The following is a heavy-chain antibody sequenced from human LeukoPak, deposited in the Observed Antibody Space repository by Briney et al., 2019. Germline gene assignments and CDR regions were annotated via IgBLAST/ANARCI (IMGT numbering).Heavy chain of an antibody. CDR2: INGGGSPI. CDR1: GFTFSRDS. D-gene: IGHD4/OR15-4a*01. CDR3: ARDKGVQCRLCTAFDI. Sequence: GGSLRLSCAASGFTFSRDSMNWVRQAPGKGLEWVSYINGGGSPIFYADSVRGRFTISRDNAKNSLHLQMNSLRAEDTAVYYCARDKGVQCRLCTAFDIWGQGTMVTVSS. J-gene: IGHJ3*02. V-gene: IGHV3-48*01.